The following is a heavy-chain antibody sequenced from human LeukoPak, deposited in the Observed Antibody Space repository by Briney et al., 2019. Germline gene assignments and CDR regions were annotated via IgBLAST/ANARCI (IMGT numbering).Heavy chain of an antibody. Sequence: GGSLRLSCVASGFTFSYYWMDWVRQAPGEGRVWVSRINSDGRSRNYADSVKGRFTISTDNGKDTLYLQTNSLRAEDTAVYYCASASSHRIAAGGDYWGQGTLVTVSS. D-gene: IGHD6-13*01. V-gene: IGHV3-74*01. CDR1: GFTFSYYW. CDR2: INSDGRSR. J-gene: IGHJ4*02. CDR3: ASASSHRIAAGGDY.